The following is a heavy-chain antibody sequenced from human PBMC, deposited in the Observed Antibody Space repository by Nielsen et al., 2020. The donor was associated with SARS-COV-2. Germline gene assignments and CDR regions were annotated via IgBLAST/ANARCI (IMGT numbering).Heavy chain of an antibody. CDR2: ILYDGTTE. CDR1: GFTFSDYA. Sequence: GESLKISCAASGFTFSDYAMHWVRQAPGKGLEWVAFILYDGTTEYYADSVQGRFTISRDTSKSTLYLQMNSLRLEDTAIYYCARDHGYCSGGSCYRHYSYGMDVWGQGTPVTVSS. CDR3: ARDHGYCSGGSCYRHYSYGMDV. J-gene: IGHJ6*02. V-gene: IGHV3-30-3*01. D-gene: IGHD2-15*01.